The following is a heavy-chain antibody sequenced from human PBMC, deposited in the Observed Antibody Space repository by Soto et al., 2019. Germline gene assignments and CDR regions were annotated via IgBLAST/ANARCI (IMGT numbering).Heavy chain of an antibody. V-gene: IGHV3-23*01. Sequence: EVQLLESGGGLVQPGGSLTLSCAASGFTFSSYAMTWVRQAPGKGLEWVSGISGGGGVSTYYADSVKGRFTISRDNSMNTLYLQMNRLRAEDTAVYYCAKDAISMVRGVNNWFDPWGKGNLVTVSS. CDR3: AKDAISMVRGVNNWFDP. CDR1: GFTFSSYA. CDR2: ISGGGGVST. D-gene: IGHD3-10*01. J-gene: IGHJ5*02.